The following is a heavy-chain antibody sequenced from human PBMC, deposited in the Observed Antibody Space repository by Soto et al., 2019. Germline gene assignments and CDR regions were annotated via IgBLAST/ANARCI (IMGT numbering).Heavy chain of an antibody. CDR2: INPSGGGT. CDR1: GYTFSNYY. D-gene: IGHD4-17*01. J-gene: IGHJ6*02. Sequence: QVHLVQSGAEVKKPGASVTFPCKASGYTFSNYYMHWVRQAPGQGLEWVGIINPSGGGTTYAQNFQGRVTMTRDTSTSTLYMELNSLRSEDTAVYYCARGPKLADFGDRGYYGMDVWGHGTTVTVS. V-gene: IGHV1-46*01. CDR3: ARGPKLADFGDRGYYGMDV.